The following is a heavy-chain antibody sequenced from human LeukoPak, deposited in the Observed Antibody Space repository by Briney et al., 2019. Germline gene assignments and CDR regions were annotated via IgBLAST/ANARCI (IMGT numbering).Heavy chain of an antibody. V-gene: IGHV1-18*01. CDR3: ARGNGTYFPFDY. Sequence: ASVKVSCKASGYTFSSYGFSWVRQAPGQGLEWMGWINTYNGNTNSAQKFQGRFTMTTDPSTHTVFMELRSLRSDDTAVYYCARGNGTYFPFDYWGQGTLLTVSP. CDR1: GYTFSSYG. D-gene: IGHD1-26*01. J-gene: IGHJ4*02. CDR2: INTYNGNT.